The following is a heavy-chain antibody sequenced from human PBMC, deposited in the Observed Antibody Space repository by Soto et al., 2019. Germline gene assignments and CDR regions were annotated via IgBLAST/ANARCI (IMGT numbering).Heavy chain of an antibody. CDR1: GGSISSYY. CDR3: ARRWGTYFDF. J-gene: IGHJ4*02. D-gene: IGHD7-27*01. CDR2: IYYSGST. Sequence: PSETLSLTCTVSGGSISSYYWSWFRQPPGKGLEWIGYIYYSGSTNYNPSLKSRVTISVDTSKNQFSLKVSSVTAADTAVYYCARRWGTYFDFWGQGTLVTVSS. V-gene: IGHV4-59*01.